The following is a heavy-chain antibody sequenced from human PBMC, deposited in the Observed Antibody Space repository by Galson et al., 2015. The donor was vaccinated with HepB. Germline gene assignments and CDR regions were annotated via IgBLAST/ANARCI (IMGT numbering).Heavy chain of an antibody. J-gene: IGHJ4*02. D-gene: IGHD2-2*01. CDR2: INPNSGGT. Sequence: SVKVSCKASGYTFTGYYMHWVRQAPGQGLEWMGWINPNSGGTNYAQKFQGRVTMTRDTSISTAYMELSRLRSDDTAVYYRAIYCSSTSCPSSTFDYWGQGTLVTVSS. CDR1: GYTFTGYY. CDR3: AIYCSSTSCPSSTFDY. V-gene: IGHV1-2*02.